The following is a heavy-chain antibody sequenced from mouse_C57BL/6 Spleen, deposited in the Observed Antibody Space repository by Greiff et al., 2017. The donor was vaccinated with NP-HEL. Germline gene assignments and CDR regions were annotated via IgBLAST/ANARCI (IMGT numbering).Heavy chain of an antibody. CDR1: GFTFSSYA. J-gene: IGHJ3*01. CDR3: ARGPYDGYYWFAY. CDR2: ISDGGSYT. V-gene: IGHV5-4*01. Sequence: DVQLQESGGGLVKPGGSLKLSCAASGFTFSSYAMSWVRQTPEKRLEWVATISDGGSYTYYPDNVKGRFTISRDNAKNNLYLQMSHLKSEDTAMYYCARGPYDGYYWFAYWGQGTLVTVSA. D-gene: IGHD2-3*01.